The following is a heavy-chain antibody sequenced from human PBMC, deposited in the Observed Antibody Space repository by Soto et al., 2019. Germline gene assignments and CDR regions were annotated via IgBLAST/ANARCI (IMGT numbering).Heavy chain of an antibody. V-gene: IGHV1-8*01. D-gene: IGHD3-10*01. CDR3: AITHLRFGEHHY. CDR2: MNPNSGNT. Sequence: QVQLVQSGAEVKKPGASVKVSCKASGYTFTSYDINWVRQATGQGLEWMGWMNPNSGNTGYAQKCQGXVXXXRXPSISTAYMELSSLRSEDTAVYYCAITHLRFGEHHYWGQGTLVTVSS. CDR1: GYTFTSYD. J-gene: IGHJ4*02.